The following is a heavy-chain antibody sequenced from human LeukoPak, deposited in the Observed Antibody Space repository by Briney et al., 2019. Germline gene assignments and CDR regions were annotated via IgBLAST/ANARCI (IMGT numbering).Heavy chain of an antibody. D-gene: IGHD6-19*01. V-gene: IGHV3-21*01. CDR3: ASDRQWLVRGENY. CDR2: ISSSSSYI. CDR1: GFTFSSYS. J-gene: IGHJ4*02. Sequence: GGALRLSCAASGFTFSSYSMNWVRQAPGKGLEWVSSISSSSSYIYYADSVKGRFTISRDNAKNSLYLQMNSLRAEDTAVYYCASDRQWLVRGENYWGQGTLVTVSS.